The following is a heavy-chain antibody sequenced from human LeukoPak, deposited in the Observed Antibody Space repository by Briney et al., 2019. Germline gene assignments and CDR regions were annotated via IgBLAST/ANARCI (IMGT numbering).Heavy chain of an antibody. D-gene: IGHD7-27*01. J-gene: IGHJ4*02. CDR1: GFTFSNYV. CDR3: AKDGPDWGSYFDC. CDR2: ITGSGGTT. Sequence: GGSLRLSCAASGFTFSNYVMNWVRQAPGKGLEWVSSITGSGGTTNYADSVKGRFTISRDNSKNTLYLQMNSLRAEDTAIYYCAKDGPDWGSYFDCWGPGTLVTVSS. V-gene: IGHV3-23*01.